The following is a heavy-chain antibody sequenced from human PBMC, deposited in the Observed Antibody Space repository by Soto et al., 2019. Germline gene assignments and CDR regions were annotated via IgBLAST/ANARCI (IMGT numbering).Heavy chain of an antibody. Sequence: GGSLRLSCAASGFTFSSYGMHWVRQAPGKGLEWVAVISYVGSNKYYADSVKGRFTISRDNSKNTLYLQMNSLRAEDTAVYDAATIADYDGPDPVAAGMDVWGQGTTVTVSS. CDR3: ATIADYDGPDPVAAGMDV. J-gene: IGHJ6*02. V-gene: IGHV3-30*03. D-gene: IGHD3-22*01. CDR2: ISYVGSNK. CDR1: GFTFSSYG.